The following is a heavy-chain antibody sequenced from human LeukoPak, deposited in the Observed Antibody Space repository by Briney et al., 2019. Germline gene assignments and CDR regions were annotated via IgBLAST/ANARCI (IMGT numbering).Heavy chain of an antibody. CDR1: GYNFAHN. Sequence: GASVKVSCKASGYNFAHNIHWVRQAPGQGHEFMGWINPKNGGTKYAQNFQGRVTMTRDTSISTVYMELSSLGSDDTAVYYCVVSIQAAAIPAFDSRGQGTLVTVSS. CDR2: INPKNGGT. CDR3: VVSIQAAAIPAFDS. V-gene: IGHV1-2*02. J-gene: IGHJ4*02. D-gene: IGHD6-25*01.